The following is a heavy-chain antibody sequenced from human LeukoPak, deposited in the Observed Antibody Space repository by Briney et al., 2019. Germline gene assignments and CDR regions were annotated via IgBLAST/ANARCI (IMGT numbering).Heavy chain of an antibody. CDR2: ISWNSGSI. J-gene: IGHJ4*02. V-gene: IGHV3-9*03. CDR1: GFTFDDYA. Sequence: PGRSLRLSCAASGFTFDDYAMHWVRQAPGKGLEWVSGISWNSGSIGYADSVKGRFTISRDNSKNTLYLQMGSLRAEDMAVYYCARDRDSSGYLPRFDYWGQGTLVTVSS. D-gene: IGHD3-22*01. CDR3: ARDRDSSGYLPRFDY.